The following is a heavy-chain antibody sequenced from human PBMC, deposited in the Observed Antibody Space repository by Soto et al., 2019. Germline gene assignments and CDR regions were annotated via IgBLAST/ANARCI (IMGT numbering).Heavy chain of an antibody. Sequence: PSETLSLTCTASGGSIRSSSYYWSWIRQPPGKGLEWIGEINHSGSTNYNPSLKSRVTISVDTSKNQFSLKLSSVTAADTAVCYCARGHLPMITFGGVISPLLEGSCYFDYWGQGTLVTVSS. V-gene: IGHV4-39*07. J-gene: IGHJ4*02. CDR2: INHSGST. D-gene: IGHD3-16*01. CDR1: GGSIRSSSYY. CDR3: ARGHLPMITFGGVISPLLEGSCYFDY.